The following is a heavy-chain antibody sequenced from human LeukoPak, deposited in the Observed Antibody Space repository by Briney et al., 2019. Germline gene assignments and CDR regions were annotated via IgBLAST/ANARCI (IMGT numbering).Heavy chain of an antibody. CDR2: ISSSSSYI. CDR1: GFTFSSYS. CDR3: ARVSGTTFIQVPDY. D-gene: IGHD4-17*01. V-gene: IGHV3-21*01. J-gene: IGHJ4*02. Sequence: KPGGSLRLSCAASGFTFSSYSMNWVRQAPGKGLEWVSSISSSSSYIYYADSVKGRFTISRDNAKNSLYLQMNSLRAEDTAVYYCARVSGTTFIQVPDYWGQGTLVTVSS.